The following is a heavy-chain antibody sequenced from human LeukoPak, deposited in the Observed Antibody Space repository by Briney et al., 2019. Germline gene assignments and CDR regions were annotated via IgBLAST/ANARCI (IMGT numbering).Heavy chain of an antibody. CDR2: IIPIFGTA. CDR3: ARGEIVVVPAALYGMDV. J-gene: IGHJ6*02. V-gene: IGHV1-69*13. D-gene: IGHD2-2*01. CDR1: GGTFSSYA. Sequence: ASVTVSCKASGGTFSSYAISWVRQAPGQGLEWMGGIIPIFGTANYAQKFQGRVTITADESTSTAYMELSSLRSEDTAVYYCARGEIVVVPAALYGMDVWGQGTTVTVSS.